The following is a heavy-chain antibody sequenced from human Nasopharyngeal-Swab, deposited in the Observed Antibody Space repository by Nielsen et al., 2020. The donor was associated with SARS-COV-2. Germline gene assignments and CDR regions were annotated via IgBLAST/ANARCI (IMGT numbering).Heavy chain of an antibody. CDR2: INTSNGDT. Sequence: ASVNVSCKASGYTFTDYVIHWVRQAPGQRLEWLGWINTSNGDTKYSQIFQDRVTIIADTSASTTFIELSSLRSEDTAVYYCARDLVIKVAHVRSEFYHGLDVWGQGTTLTVSS. J-gene: IGHJ6*02. CDR1: GYTFTDYV. D-gene: IGHD2/OR15-2a*01. V-gene: IGHV1-3*04. CDR3: ARDLVIKVAHVRSEFYHGLDV.